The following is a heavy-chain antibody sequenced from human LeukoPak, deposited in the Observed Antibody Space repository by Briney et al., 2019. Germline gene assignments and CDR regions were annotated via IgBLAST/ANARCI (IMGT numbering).Heavy chain of an antibody. D-gene: IGHD3-22*01. CDR2: ISAYNGNT. CDR1: GYTFTSYG. Sequence: GASVKVSCKASGYTFTSYGISWVRQAPGQGLEWMGWISAYNGNTNYAQKLQGRVTMTRDMSTSTVYMELSSLRSEDTAVYYCARDLVNYYDSSGSGYYMDVWGKGTTVTVSS. V-gene: IGHV1-18*01. CDR3: ARDLVNYYDSSGSGYYMDV. J-gene: IGHJ6*03.